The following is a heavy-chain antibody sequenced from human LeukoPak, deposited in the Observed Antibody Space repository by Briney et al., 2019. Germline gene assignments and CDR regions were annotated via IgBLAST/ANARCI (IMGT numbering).Heavy chain of an antibody. J-gene: IGHJ4*02. Sequence: ASVKVSCKASGYTFTSYYMHWVGQAPGQGLEWMGIINPSGGSTSYAQKFQGRVTMTRDTSTSTVYMELSSLRSEDTAVYYCARVDSSGWYQDYWGQGTLVTVSS. CDR3: ARVDSSGWYQDY. V-gene: IGHV1-46*01. CDR2: INPSGGST. CDR1: GYTFTSYY. D-gene: IGHD6-19*01.